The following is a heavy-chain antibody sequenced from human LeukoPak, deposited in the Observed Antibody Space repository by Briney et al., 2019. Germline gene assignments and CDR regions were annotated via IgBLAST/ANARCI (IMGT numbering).Heavy chain of an antibody. V-gene: IGHV4-59*12. CDR2: IYYSGST. CDR3: ARESPELGLDY. CDR1: GGSISSYY. J-gene: IGHJ4*02. Sequence: SETLSLTCTVSGGSISSYYWSWIRQPPGKGLEWSGYIYYSGSTNYNPSLKSRVNISVDTSKNQFSLKLSSVTAADTAVYYCARESPELGLDYWGQGTLVTVSS. D-gene: IGHD1-14*01.